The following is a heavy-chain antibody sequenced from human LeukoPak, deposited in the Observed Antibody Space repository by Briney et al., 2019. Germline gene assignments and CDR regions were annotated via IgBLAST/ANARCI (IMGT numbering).Heavy chain of an antibody. Sequence: GASVKVSCKASGGTFSSYAISWVRQAPGQGLEWMGRIIPIFGTANYAQKFQGRVTITTDESTSTAYMELSSLRSEDTAVYYCARGLSLTYYDFWSGYPIDYWGQGTLVTVSS. D-gene: IGHD3-3*01. CDR3: ARGLSLTYYDFWSGYPIDY. V-gene: IGHV1-69*05. CDR1: GGTFSSYA. CDR2: IIPIFGTA. J-gene: IGHJ4*02.